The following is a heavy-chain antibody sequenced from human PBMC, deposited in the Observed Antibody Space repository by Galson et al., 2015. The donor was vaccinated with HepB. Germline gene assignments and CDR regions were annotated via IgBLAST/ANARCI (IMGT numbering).Heavy chain of an antibody. J-gene: IGHJ6*02. V-gene: IGHV3-21*04. Sequence: SLRLSCAASGFTFSSYSMNWVRQAPGKGLEWVSSISSSSSYTNYADSVKGRFTISRDNANNLLSLQMNSLRAEDTAVYYCARGGETTNSQWRWDYYYYGMDVWGQGTTVTVSS. CDR1: GFTFSSYS. CDR2: ISSSSSYT. CDR3: ARGGETTNSQWRWDYYYYGMDV. D-gene: IGHD3-16*01.